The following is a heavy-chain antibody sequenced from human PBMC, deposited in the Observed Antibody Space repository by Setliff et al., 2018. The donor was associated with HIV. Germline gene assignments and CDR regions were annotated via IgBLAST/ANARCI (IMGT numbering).Heavy chain of an antibody. CDR3: AREIAAPQGFDI. V-gene: IGHV2-70*04. CDR1: GFSLSTSGMR. J-gene: IGHJ3*02. D-gene: IGHD6-25*01. CDR2: IDWDADK. Sequence: SGPTLVNPPQTLTLTCTFSGFSLSTSGMRVSWIRQPPGKALEWLARIDWDADKFYTTSLKTRLTISKDTSKNQVVLTMTNMDPVDTATYYCAREIAAPQGFDIWGQGTMVT.